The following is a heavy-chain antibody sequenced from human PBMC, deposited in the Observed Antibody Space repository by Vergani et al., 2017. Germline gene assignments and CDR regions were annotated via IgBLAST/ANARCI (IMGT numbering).Heavy chain of an antibody. V-gene: IGHV1-69*13. J-gene: IGHJ4*02. CDR3: AGDLGDYGDYRRTENDY. Sequence: QVQLVQSGAEVKKPGSSVKVSCKASGGTFSSYAISWVRQAPGQGLEWMGRIIPIFGTANYAQKFQGRVTITADESTSTAYMELSSLRSEDTAVYYCAGDLGDYGDYRRTENDYWGQGTLVTVSS. CDR1: GGTFSSYA. D-gene: IGHD4-17*01. CDR2: IIPIFGTA.